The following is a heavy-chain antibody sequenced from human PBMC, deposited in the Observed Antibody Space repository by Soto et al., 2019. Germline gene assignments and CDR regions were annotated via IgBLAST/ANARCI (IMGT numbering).Heavy chain of an antibody. Sequence: EVQLLESGGGLVQPGGSLRLSCEASGFTFSNYAMSWVRQAPGQRLEWVSTISGGGGSSYHADSVKGRFTISRDNSKNTLYLQMKSLRVEDTAVYYCAKGGCSGGSCYPLDYWGQGTLVTVS. CDR2: ISGGGGSS. D-gene: IGHD2-15*01. J-gene: IGHJ4*02. CDR1: GFTFSNYA. V-gene: IGHV3-23*01. CDR3: AKGGCSGGSCYPLDY.